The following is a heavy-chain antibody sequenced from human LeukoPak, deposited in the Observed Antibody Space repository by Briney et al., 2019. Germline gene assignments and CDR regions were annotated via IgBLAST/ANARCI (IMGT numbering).Heavy chain of an antibody. V-gene: IGHV4-38-2*02. CDR2: IYHSGST. CDR3: ARADGSSWYYYYYYYMDV. CDR1: GYSINSGYY. Sequence: SETLSLTCTVSGYSINSGYYWGWIRQPPGKGLEWIAIIYHSGSTYYNPSLKSRVTISVDTSKNQFSLKLSSVTAADTAVYYCARADGSSWYYYYYYYMDVWGKGTTVTVSS. J-gene: IGHJ6*03. D-gene: IGHD6-13*01.